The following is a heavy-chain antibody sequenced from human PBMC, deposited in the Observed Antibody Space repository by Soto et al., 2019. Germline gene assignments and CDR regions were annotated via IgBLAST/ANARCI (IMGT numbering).Heavy chain of an antibody. V-gene: IGHV5-51*01. Sequence: VESVTVSGNVWCYRLTSYWMACVTQMSGKGLEWMGIIYPGDSNTIYSPSFQGQVTISADKSISTAYLQWSSLKSSDTAMYYCARGVGGNIVYFDYWGQGAMVTGSS. D-gene: IGHD2-15*01. CDR3: ARGVGGNIVYFDY. CDR1: CYRLTSYW. CDR2: IYPGDSNT. J-gene: IGHJ4*02.